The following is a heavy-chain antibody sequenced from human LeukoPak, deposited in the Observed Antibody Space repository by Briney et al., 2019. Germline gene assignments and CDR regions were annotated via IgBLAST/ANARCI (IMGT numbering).Heavy chain of an antibody. CDR3: VRGGSSGWYAFDI. J-gene: IGHJ3*02. Sequence: SETLSLTCTVSSYSINSGYYWGWIRPSPGKGLEWIGSIYHTGSTYYNSSLKSRVTISVDTSKNQFSLKLSSVTAADTAVYYCVRGGSSGWYAFDIWGQGTMVTVSS. CDR2: IYHTGST. D-gene: IGHD6-19*01. CDR1: SYSINSGYY. V-gene: IGHV4-38-2*02.